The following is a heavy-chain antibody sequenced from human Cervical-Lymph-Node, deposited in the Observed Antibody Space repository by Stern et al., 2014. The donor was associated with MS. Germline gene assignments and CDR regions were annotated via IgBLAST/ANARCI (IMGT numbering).Heavy chain of an antibody. CDR3: ARDQRGITIFGVVTDYYYLGMDV. Sequence: VQLVESGAEVKKPGASGKVSCKTSGYIFTGYYIHWVRQAPGQGLEWMAWINPNTGGTKYAQKFQGRVTMIRDTSISTAYVELSSLTSDDTAVYYCARDQRGITIFGVVTDYYYLGMDVWGQGTTVTVSS. CDR1: GYIFTGYY. V-gene: IGHV1-2*02. CDR2: INPNTGGT. D-gene: IGHD3-3*01. J-gene: IGHJ6*02.